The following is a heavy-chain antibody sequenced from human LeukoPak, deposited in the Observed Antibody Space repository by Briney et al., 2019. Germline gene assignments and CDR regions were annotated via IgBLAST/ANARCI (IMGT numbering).Heavy chain of an antibody. D-gene: IGHD5-24*01. Sequence: GGSLRLSCAASGFSFSIDWMCWVRQAPGKGLEWVANINQDESKKYYVDSVTGRFTISRDNAKNSLYLQMSSLRAEDTAVYYCARDHGYRTTYWGQGTLVTVSS. CDR2: INQDESKK. CDR1: GFSFSIDW. CDR3: ARDHGYRTTY. J-gene: IGHJ4*02. V-gene: IGHV3-7*01.